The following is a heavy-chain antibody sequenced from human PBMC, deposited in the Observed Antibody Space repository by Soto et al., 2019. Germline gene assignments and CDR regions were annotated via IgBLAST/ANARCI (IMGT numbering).Heavy chain of an antibody. CDR2: IYSGGST. CDR1: GFTVSSNY. J-gene: IGHJ3*02. D-gene: IGHD6-13*01. Sequence: GGSLRLSCAASGFTVSSNYMSWVRQAPGKGLEWVSVIYSGGSTYYADSVKGRFTISRDNSKNTLYLQMNSLRAEDTAVYYCARREYSSSWDLRGTYAFDIWGQGTMVTVSS. V-gene: IGHV3-66*01. CDR3: ARREYSSSWDLRGTYAFDI.